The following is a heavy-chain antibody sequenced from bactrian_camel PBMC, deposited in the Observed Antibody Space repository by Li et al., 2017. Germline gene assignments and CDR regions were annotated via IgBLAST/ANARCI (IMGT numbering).Heavy chain of an antibody. J-gene: IGHJ4*01. D-gene: IGHD6*01. CDR3: AADRLGLCTAVEWDQVNYDF. Sequence: DVQLVESGGGSVQAGGSLRLSCVVSGYAGRDYCMGWFRQAPGEEREGVAAIMILGATTYYADSVKGRFSVSQDEARRVMTLQMTRLKPEDTSRYSCAADRLGLCTAVEWDQVNYDFWGRGTQVTVS. CDR2: IMILGATT. V-gene: IGHV3S40*01. CDR1: GYAGRDYC.